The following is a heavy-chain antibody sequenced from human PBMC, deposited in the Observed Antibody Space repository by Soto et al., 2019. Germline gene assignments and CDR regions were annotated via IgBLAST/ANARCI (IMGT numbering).Heavy chain of an antibody. Sequence: GGSLRLSCAASGFTFSNYAMTWVRQGPGKGLEWVSGISGSGDRTSHADSVKGRFTISRDNSRNMLYLQMNSLRAEDTAIYYCAKGAYGSGSYDSWGQGTLVTVSS. CDR1: GFTFSNYA. D-gene: IGHD3-10*01. CDR3: AKGAYGSGSYDS. J-gene: IGHJ4*02. V-gene: IGHV3-23*01. CDR2: ISGSGDRT.